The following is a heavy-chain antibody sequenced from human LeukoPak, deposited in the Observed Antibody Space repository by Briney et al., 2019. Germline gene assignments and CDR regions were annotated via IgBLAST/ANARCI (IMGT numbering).Heavy chain of an antibody. Sequence: GRSLRLSCADSGFTFDDYAMHWVRQAPGKGLEWVSGISWNSGSIGYADSVKGRFTISRDNAKNSLYLQMNSLRAEDMALYYCAKGSSGWYYYFDYWGQGTLVTVSS. V-gene: IGHV3-9*03. J-gene: IGHJ4*02. CDR2: ISWNSGSI. CDR3: AKGSSGWYYYFDY. D-gene: IGHD6-19*01. CDR1: GFTFDDYA.